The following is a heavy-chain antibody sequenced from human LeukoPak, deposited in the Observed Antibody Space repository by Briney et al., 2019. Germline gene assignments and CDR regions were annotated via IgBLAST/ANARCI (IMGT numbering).Heavy chain of an antibody. V-gene: IGHV1-69*05. Sequence: VASVKVSCRASGGTFSSYAISWVRQAPGQGLEWMGRITPIFGTANYAQKFQGRVTITTDESTSTAYMELSSLRSEDTAVYYCARSTGETNDYWGQGTLVTVSS. J-gene: IGHJ4*02. CDR3: ARSTGETNDY. D-gene: IGHD2-2*01. CDR1: GGTFSSYA. CDR2: ITPIFGTA.